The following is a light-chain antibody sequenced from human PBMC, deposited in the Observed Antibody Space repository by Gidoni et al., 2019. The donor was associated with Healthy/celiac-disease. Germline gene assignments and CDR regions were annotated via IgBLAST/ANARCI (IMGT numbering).Light chain of an antibody. CDR1: QSLVYSEGNTY. Sequence: DVVMTQSPLSLPVTLGQPASISCRSSQSLVYSEGNTYLNWFQQRPGQAPRRLIYKVSNRDSGVPDRFSGSGSGTDFTLKISRVEAEDVGVYYCMQGTHCLWTFGQGTKVEIK. CDR3: MQGTHCLWT. CDR2: KVS. V-gene: IGKV2-30*01. J-gene: IGKJ1*01.